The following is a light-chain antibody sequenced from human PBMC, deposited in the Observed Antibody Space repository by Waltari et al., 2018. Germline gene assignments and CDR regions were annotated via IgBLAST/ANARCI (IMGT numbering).Light chain of an antibody. CDR2: DAS. CDR1: QSVSSK. V-gene: IGKV3-15*01. J-gene: IGKJ1*01. Sequence: EIVMPQPPASLSVSPGHGATLSCSASQSVSSKIGWYKQKVGQAPRLVIYDASTRATGIPARFSGSGSGTEFTLTISSLQSEDFALYYCQQYNTWPQTFGQGTKVEIK. CDR3: QQYNTWPQT.